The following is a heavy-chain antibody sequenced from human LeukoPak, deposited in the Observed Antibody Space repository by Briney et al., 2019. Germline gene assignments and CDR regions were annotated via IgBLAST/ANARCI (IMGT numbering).Heavy chain of an antibody. CDR1: GGSISSGGYY. J-gene: IGHJ4*02. CDR3: ASFPSYYDFYFDY. Sequence: SETLSLTCTVSGGSISSGGYYWSWIRQPPGKGLEWIGYIYHSGSTYYNPSLKSRVTISVDRSKNQFSLKLSSVTAADTAVYYCASFPSYYDFYFDYWGQGTLVTVSS. CDR2: IYHSGST. D-gene: IGHD3-3*01. V-gene: IGHV4-30-2*01.